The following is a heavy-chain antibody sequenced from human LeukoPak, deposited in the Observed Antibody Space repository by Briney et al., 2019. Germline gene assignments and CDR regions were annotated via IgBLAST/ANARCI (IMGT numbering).Heavy chain of an antibody. D-gene: IGHD4-11*01. V-gene: IGHV4-4*07. CDR2: IYTSGST. CDR3: ARVSYNNYGRPNWFDP. CDR1: GGSISSYY. Sequence: SETLSLTCTVSGGSISSYYWSWIRQPAGKGLEWIGRIYTSGSTNYSPSLRSRVTMSVDTSKKQFSLKLSSVTAADTAIYYCARVSYNNYGRPNWFDPWGQGTLVTVSS. J-gene: IGHJ5*02.